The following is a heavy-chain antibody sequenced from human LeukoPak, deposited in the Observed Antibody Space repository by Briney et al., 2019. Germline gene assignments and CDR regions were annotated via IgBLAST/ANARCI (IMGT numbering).Heavy chain of an antibody. Sequence: GGSLRLSCAASGFSLSGFGMNWVRQAPGKGLEWVSAINTAGDTYYPGSVKGRFTISRENAKNSLYLQMNSLRAGDTAVYYCAREGRYCTSASCYFDYWGQGTLVTVSS. J-gene: IGHJ4*02. CDR1: GFSLSGFG. CDR3: AREGRYCTSASCYFDY. V-gene: IGHV3-13*01. CDR2: INTAGDT. D-gene: IGHD2-2*01.